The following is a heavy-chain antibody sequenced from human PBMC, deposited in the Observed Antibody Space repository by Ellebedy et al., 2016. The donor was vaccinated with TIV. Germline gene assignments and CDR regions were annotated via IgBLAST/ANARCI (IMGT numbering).Heavy chain of an antibody. Sequence: PGGSLRLSCAASGLTFSSYAMCWVRQAPGKGLERISTISDSGSGTFFADSVKGRFTISRDNSRNTLYLQMNSLRAEDTAIYYCAKLPVAYNWNYADDYWGQGTLVTVSS. V-gene: IGHV3-23*01. D-gene: IGHD1-7*01. CDR1: GLTFSSYA. J-gene: IGHJ4*02. CDR3: AKLPVAYNWNYADDY. CDR2: ISDSGSGT.